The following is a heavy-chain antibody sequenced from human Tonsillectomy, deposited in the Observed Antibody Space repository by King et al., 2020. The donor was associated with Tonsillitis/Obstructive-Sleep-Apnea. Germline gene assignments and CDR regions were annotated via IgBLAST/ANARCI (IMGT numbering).Heavy chain of an antibody. Sequence: VQLQESGPGLVKPSETLSLTCTVSGGSISSSYWSWIRQPLGKGLEWIGYIHYSGSTSYNPSLKSRVIISVDTSKNQFSLNLSSVTAADTAVYYCARGDSSAYYYGMDVWGQGTTVTVSS. D-gene: IGHD5-18*01. V-gene: IGHV4-59*01. CDR1: GGSISSSY. CDR2: IHYSGST. J-gene: IGHJ6*02. CDR3: ARGDSSAYYYGMDV.